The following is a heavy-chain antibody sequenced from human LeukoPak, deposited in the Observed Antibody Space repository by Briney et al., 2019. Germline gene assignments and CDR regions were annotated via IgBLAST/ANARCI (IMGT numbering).Heavy chain of an antibody. Sequence: GGSLRLSCAASGFTFSSYSMNWVRQAPGKGLEWVSSITGSSSYIYYADSVKGRLTISRDNAKKSLYLQMNSLRAEDTAVYYCARHVVGVGFDYWGQGTLVTVSS. D-gene: IGHD3-22*01. V-gene: IGHV3-21*01. J-gene: IGHJ4*02. CDR2: ITGSSSYI. CDR1: GFTFSSYS. CDR3: ARHVVGVGFDY.